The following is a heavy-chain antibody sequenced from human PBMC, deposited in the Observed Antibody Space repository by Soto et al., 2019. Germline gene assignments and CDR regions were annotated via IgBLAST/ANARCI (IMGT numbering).Heavy chain of an antibody. V-gene: IGHV1-18*01. CDR3: VLYHSIYASGWYFVY. D-gene: IGHD6-19*01. J-gene: IGHJ4*02. Sequence: ASVKASCKNSGNTFSSYGITWVRQAHGQGHEWMGWISAYDGNTRYAQEFQGRVTLTTDTSTGTAYMELTSLRSDDTAVYYCVLYHSIYASGWYFVYWGQGVLVSVS. CDR1: GNTFSSYG. CDR2: ISAYDGNT.